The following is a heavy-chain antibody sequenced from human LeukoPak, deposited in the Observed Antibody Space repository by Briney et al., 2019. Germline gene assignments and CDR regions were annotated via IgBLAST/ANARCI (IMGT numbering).Heavy chain of an antibody. J-gene: IGHJ4*02. CDR3: ARSSIIAAAGPYYFDY. V-gene: IGHV1-46*01. CDR1: GYTFTGYY. CDR2: INPSGGST. D-gene: IGHD6-13*01. Sequence: ASVKVSCKASGYTFTGYYIHWVRQAPGQGLEWMGIINPSGGSTNYAQKFQGRVTITADKSTSTAYMELSSLRSEDTAVYYCARSSIIAAAGPYYFDYWGQGTLVTVSS.